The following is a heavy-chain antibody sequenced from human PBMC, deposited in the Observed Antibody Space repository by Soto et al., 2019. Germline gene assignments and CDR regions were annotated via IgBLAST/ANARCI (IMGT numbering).Heavy chain of an antibody. D-gene: IGHD3-22*01. V-gene: IGHV4-34*01. J-gene: IGHJ4*02. Sequence: SETLSLTCAVYGGSFSGYYWSWIRQTPGKGLEWIGEINHSGSTNQNPSLKSRVTILVDTSKNQFSLKLRSVTAADTAVYYCARGTAMKVQVREDAHDKYFFDYRGLGPLVTVPS. CDR3: ARGTAMKVQVREDAHDKYFFDY. CDR2: INHSGST. CDR1: GGSFSGYY.